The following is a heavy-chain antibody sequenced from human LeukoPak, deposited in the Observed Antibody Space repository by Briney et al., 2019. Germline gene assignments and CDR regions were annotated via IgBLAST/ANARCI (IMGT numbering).Heavy chain of an antibody. Sequence: ETLSLTCTVSGGSISSYYWSWIRQPPGKGLEWIGYIYYSGSTNYNPSLKSRVTISVDTSKNQFSLKLSSVTAADTAVYYCARGGYSYGGQYNWFDPWGQGTLVTVSS. V-gene: IGHV4-59*01. D-gene: IGHD5-18*01. CDR3: ARGGYSYGGQYNWFDP. CDR2: IYYSGST. J-gene: IGHJ5*02. CDR1: GGSISSYY.